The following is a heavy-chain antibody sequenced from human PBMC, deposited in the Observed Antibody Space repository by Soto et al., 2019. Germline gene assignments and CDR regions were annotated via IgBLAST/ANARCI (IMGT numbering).Heavy chain of an antibody. CDR3: ARAQPDYAYIWGGPFDI. CDR2: THYRSKWYN. CDR1: GDSVSSNSAA. V-gene: IGHV6-1*01. J-gene: IGHJ3*02. D-gene: IGHD3-16*01. Sequence: QVQLQQSGPGLVKPSQTLSLTCAISGDSVSSNSAAWNWIRQSPSRGLEWLGRTHYRSKWYNGYAVSVKSRITINADTSKNHFSLHLASVTPEDTAVYYCARAQPDYAYIWGGPFDIWGQGTMVTVSS.